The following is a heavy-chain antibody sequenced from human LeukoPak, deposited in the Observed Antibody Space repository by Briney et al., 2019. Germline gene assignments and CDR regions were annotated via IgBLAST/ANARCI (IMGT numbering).Heavy chain of an antibody. CDR3: ARGINYDFWSGYSTFDY. CDR1: GGSISSGSYY. Sequence: PSETLSLTCTVSGGSISSGSYYWSWIRQPAGKGLEWIGRIYTSGSTNYNPSLKSRVTISVDTSKNQFSLKLSSVTAADTAVYYCARGINYDFWSGYSTFDYWGQGTLVTVSS. D-gene: IGHD3-3*01. CDR2: IYTSGST. J-gene: IGHJ4*02. V-gene: IGHV4-61*02.